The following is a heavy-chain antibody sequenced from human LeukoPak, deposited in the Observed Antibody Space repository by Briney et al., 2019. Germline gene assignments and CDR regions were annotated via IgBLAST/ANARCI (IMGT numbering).Heavy chain of an antibody. V-gene: IGHV1-2*02. CDR2: INPNSGGT. Sequence: GASVKVSCKASGYTFTGYYMHWARQAPGQGLEWMGWINPNSGGTNYAQKFQGRVTMTRDTSISTAYMELSRPRSDDTAVYYCARFDSEGATNGHYWGQGTLVTVSS. CDR1: GYTFTGYY. D-gene: IGHD1-26*01. CDR3: ARFDSEGATNGHY. J-gene: IGHJ4*02.